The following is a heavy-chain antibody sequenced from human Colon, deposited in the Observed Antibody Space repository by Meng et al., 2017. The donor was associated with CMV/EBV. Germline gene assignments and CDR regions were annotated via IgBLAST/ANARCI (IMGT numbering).Heavy chain of an antibody. CDR2: ISADGSST. V-gene: IGHV3-74*01. Sequence: EASGFTFRSYWVHWVRQAPGKGLVWVSRISADGSSTDYADSVKGRFTVSRDNAKNTLYLQMTSLRAEDTAVYYCARICSGATCAVGNWGQGTLVTVSS. CDR1: GFTFRSYW. CDR3: ARICSGATCAVGN. D-gene: IGHD2-15*01. J-gene: IGHJ4*02.